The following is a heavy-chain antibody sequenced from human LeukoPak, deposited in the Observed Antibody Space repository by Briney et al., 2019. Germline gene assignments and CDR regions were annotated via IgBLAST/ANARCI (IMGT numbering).Heavy chain of an antibody. CDR1: GGSISGYY. Sequence: PSETLSLTCTVSGGSISGYYWSWIRQPPGKGLEWIGYIYNSGYTNYNPSLRSRVTISVDTPKNQFSLMLNSATAADTAVYYCASLGGAYSSGWHYWGQGTLVTVSS. CDR3: ASLGGAYSSGWHY. V-gene: IGHV4-59*08. D-gene: IGHD6-25*01. J-gene: IGHJ4*02. CDR2: IYNSGYT.